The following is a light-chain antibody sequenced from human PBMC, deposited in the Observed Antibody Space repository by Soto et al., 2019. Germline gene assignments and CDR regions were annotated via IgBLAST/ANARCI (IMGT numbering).Light chain of an antibody. CDR3: QQSYSIPPQYT. V-gene: IGKV1-39*01. CDR2: AAS. Sequence: DIQMTQSPSFLSASVGDRVTISCRASQTISTYLNWYQHKPGKAPKLLIYAASSLQTGVPSRFSSSGSGTDFSLTISSLQPEDYAIYYCQQSYSIPPQYTFGQGTKLEIK. CDR1: QTISTY. J-gene: IGKJ2*01.